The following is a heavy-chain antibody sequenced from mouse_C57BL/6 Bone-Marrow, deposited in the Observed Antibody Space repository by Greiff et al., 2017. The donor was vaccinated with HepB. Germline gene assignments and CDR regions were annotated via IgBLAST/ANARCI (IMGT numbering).Heavy chain of an antibody. Sequence: EVKLMESGGDLVKPGGSLKLSCAASGFTFSSYGMSWVRQTPDKRLEWVATISSGGSYTYYPDSVKGRFTISRDNAKNTLYLQMSSLKSEDTAMYYCARHLSTMITTRFDYWGQGTTLTVSS. V-gene: IGHV5-6*01. D-gene: IGHD2-4*01. CDR3: ARHLSTMITTRFDY. CDR1: GFTFSSYG. J-gene: IGHJ2*01. CDR2: ISSGGSYT.